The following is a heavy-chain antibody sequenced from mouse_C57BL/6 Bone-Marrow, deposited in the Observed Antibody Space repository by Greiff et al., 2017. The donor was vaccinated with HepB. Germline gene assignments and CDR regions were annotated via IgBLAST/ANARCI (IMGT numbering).Heavy chain of an antibody. V-gene: IGHV1-80*01. D-gene: IGHD1-1*01. J-gene: IGHJ1*03. Sequence: QVQLKESGAELVKPGASVKISCKASGYAFSSYWMNWVKQRPGKGLEWIGQIYPGDGDTNYNGKFKGKATLTADKSSSTAYMQLSSLTSEDSAVYFCARRDYYGSSYFWYFDVWGTGTTVTVSS. CDR2: IYPGDGDT. CDR3: ARRDYYGSSYFWYFDV. CDR1: GYAFSSYW.